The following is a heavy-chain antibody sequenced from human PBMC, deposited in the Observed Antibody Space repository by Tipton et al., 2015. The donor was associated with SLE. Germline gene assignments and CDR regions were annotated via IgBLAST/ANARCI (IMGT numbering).Heavy chain of an antibody. CDR2: IYSGGSI. J-gene: IGHJ4*02. CDR3: AKDAVGYSSGWVYFDY. D-gene: IGHD6-19*01. V-gene: IGHV3-66*01. CDR1: GFTVSSNY. Sequence: VQLVQSGGGLVQPGGSLRLSCAASGFTVSSNYVSWVRQAPGKGLEWVSVIYSGGSINYADSVRGRFTISRDNSKNTVYLQMSSLRAEDTAVYYCAKDAVGYSSGWVYFDYWGQGTLVTVSS.